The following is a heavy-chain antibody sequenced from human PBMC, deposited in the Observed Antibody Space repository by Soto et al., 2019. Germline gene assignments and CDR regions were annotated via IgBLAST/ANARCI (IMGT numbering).Heavy chain of an antibody. J-gene: IGHJ4*02. Sequence: PSETLSLTCTVSGGSISSGENFWSWIRQSPGKGLEWIGYIHHSGSTYYNPSLKSRLTISVDTSKNQISLKLNSVAAADTAVYYCARDTGTYPYYFDYWGQGTLVTVSS. D-gene: IGHD1-26*01. CDR1: GGSISSGENF. CDR3: ARDTGTYPYYFDY. CDR2: IHHSGST. V-gene: IGHV4-30-4*01.